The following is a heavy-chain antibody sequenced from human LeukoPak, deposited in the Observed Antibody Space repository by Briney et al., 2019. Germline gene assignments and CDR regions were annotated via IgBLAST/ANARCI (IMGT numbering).Heavy chain of an antibody. J-gene: IGHJ3*02. Sequence: SETLSLTCTVSGGSISSYYWSWIRQPPGKGLEWIGYIYYSGSTNYNPSLKSRVTISVDTSKNQFSLKLSSVTAADTAVYYCARRDDSGAFDIWGQGTMVTVSS. V-gene: IGHV4-59*08. CDR1: GGSISSYY. CDR2: IYYSGST. CDR3: ARRDDSGAFDI. D-gene: IGHD4-17*01.